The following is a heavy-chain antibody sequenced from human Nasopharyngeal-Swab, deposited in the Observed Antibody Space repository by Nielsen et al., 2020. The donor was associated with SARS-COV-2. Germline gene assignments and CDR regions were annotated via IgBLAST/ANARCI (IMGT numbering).Heavy chain of an antibody. Sequence: GESLKISCVASGLSFSNYAMHWVRQAPGKGLEWVSLISYDGANKYYADSVKGRFTISRDNSKDTLYLQMNSLSAEDTAVYYCARDDYSNVSPHIDYWGQGSLVIVSS. CDR3: ARDDYSNVSPHIDY. D-gene: IGHD6-13*01. CDR2: ISYDGANK. J-gene: IGHJ4*02. CDR1: GLSFSNYA. V-gene: IGHV3-30-3*01.